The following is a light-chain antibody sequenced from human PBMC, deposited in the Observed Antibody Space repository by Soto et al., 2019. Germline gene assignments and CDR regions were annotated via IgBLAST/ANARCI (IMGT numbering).Light chain of an antibody. CDR2: GAS. J-gene: IGKJ1*01. CDR3: QQYNNWPPST. CDR1: QTVNNN. Sequence: DIVLTQSPGTLSLSPGERATLSCRAIQTVNNNYVAWYQQKPGQAPRLLIYGASFRATGIPARFSGRGSGTDFTLTISSLQSEDFAVYYCQQYNNWPPSTFGQGTKVDI. V-gene: IGKV3D-15*01.